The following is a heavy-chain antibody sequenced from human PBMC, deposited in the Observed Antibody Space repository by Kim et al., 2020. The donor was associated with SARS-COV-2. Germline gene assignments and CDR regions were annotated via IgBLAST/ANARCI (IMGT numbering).Heavy chain of an antibody. J-gene: IGHJ3*02. CDR1: GFTFSNYW. V-gene: IGHV3-7*03. Sequence: GGSLRLSCAASGFTFSNYWMSWVRQTPGKGLEWVANMKQDGNEKYYVDSVKGRFTMSRDNAKNSLYLQMNSLRAEDTAVYFCTRKGGNFDAFDIWGQGTMVTVSS. CDR3: TRKGGNFDAFDI. CDR2: MKQDGNEK. D-gene: IGHD2-21*02.